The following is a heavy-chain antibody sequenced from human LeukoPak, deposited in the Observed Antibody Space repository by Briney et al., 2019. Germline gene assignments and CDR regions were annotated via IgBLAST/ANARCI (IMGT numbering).Heavy chain of an antibody. V-gene: IGHV3-23*05. CDR2: VSSSGSDT. CDR1: GFIFTTYA. J-gene: IGHJ4*02. D-gene: IGHD3-16*01. CDR3: ATGWGGDDY. Sequence: PGGSLRLSCAASGFIFTTYAMGWVRQLPGKGLEWVSSVSSSGSDTYYTSSVKGRFTISRDNSKNTLYLQMYSLRAEDTAVYCCATGWGGDDYWGQGTLVTVSS.